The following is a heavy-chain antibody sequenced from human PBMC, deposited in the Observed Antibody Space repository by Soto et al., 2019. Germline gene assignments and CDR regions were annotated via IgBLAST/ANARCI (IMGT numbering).Heavy chain of an antibody. D-gene: IGHD6-19*01. V-gene: IGHV3-23*01. J-gene: IGHJ4*02. CDR1: GFTFSTYA. CDR3: AKERSSGWSLDY. CDR2: ISGSGDST. Sequence: EVQLLESGGGLVQPGGSLRLSCAASGFTFSTYAMNWGRQAPGKGLEWVSGISGSGDSTYYADSVKGRFTVSRDNSKNTLYLQMNRLRAEDTAVFYCAKERSSGWSLDYWGQGTLVTVSS.